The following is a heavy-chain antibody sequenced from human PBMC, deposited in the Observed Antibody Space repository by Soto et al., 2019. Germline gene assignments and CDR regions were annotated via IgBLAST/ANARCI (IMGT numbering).Heavy chain of an antibody. CDR2: IYYSGST. J-gene: IGHJ6*02. D-gene: IGHD3-22*01. CDR3: ARVSMIPYYYYGMDV. CDR1: GGSISSYY. Sequence: XGTLSLTCTVSGGSISSYYWSWIRQPPGKGLEWIGYIYYSGSTNYNPSLKSRVTISVDTSKNQFSLKLSSVTAADTAVYYCARVSMIPYYYYGMDVWGQGTTVTVSS. V-gene: IGHV4-59*01.